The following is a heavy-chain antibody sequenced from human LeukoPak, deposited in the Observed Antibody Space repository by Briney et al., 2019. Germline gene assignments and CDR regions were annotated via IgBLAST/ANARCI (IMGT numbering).Heavy chain of an antibody. V-gene: IGHV1-18*01. Sequence: GASVKVSCKASGYSFITHGITWVRQAPEQGLQWVGWISTYTGNAHYAQRLQDRVTLSKDTATTTAYLEVRNLRSDDTAVYYCARDLAVLGVVFTSYMDVWGKGTPVIVSS. CDR3: ARDLAVLGVVFTSYMDV. D-gene: IGHD3-3*01. J-gene: IGHJ6*03. CDR2: ISTYTGNA. CDR1: GYSFITHG.